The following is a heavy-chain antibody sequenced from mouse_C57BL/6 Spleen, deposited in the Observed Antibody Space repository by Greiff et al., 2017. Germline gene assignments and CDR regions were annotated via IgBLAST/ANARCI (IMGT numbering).Heavy chain of an antibody. Sequence: QVQLKQPGAELVMPGASVKLSCKASGYTFTSYWMHWVKQRPGQGLEWIGEIDPSDSYTNYNQKFKGKSTLTVDKSSSTAYMQLSSLTSEDSAVXYCAKLGQGTYYFDYWGQGTTLTVSS. CDR3: AKLGQGTYYFDY. V-gene: IGHV1-69*01. CDR2: IDPSDSYT. J-gene: IGHJ2*01. D-gene: IGHD4-1*01. CDR1: GYTFTSYW.